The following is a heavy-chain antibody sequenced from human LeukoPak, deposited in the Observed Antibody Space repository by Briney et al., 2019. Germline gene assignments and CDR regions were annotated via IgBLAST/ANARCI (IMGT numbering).Heavy chain of an antibody. V-gene: IGHV3-20*04. J-gene: IGHJ4*02. CDR1: GFTFDDYG. D-gene: IGHD3-22*01. CDR3: ASSDYYDSSGYYG. CDR2: INWNGGST. Sequence: GALRLSCAASGFTFDDYGMSWVRQAPGKGLEWVSGINWNGGSTGYADSVKGRFTISRDNAKNSLYLQMNSLRAEDTALYYCASSDYYDSSGYYGWGQGTLVTVSS.